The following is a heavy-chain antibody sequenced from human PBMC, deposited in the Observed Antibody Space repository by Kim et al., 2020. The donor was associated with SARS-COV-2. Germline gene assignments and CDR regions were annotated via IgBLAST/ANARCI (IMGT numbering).Heavy chain of an antibody. Sequence: GRITISRDNSKNTLYLQMNSLRAEDTAVYYCAKPQDIVVVVAATPGYFQHWGQGTLVTVSS. J-gene: IGHJ1*01. V-gene: IGHV3-23*01. D-gene: IGHD2-15*01. CDR3: AKPQDIVVVVAATPGYFQH.